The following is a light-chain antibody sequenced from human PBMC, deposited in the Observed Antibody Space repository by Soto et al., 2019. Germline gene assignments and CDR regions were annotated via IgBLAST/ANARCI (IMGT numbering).Light chain of an antibody. CDR2: DAS. V-gene: IGKV1-5*01. CDR1: QSISSW. J-gene: IGKJ1*01. Sequence: DIQMTQSPSTLSASVGDRVTITCRASQSISSWLAWYQQKPGKAPKLLIYDASSLESGVPSRFSDSGSGTEFTLTISSLQPDYFATYYCQQYNSYSPTWTFGQGTKVEIK. CDR3: QQYNSYSPTWT.